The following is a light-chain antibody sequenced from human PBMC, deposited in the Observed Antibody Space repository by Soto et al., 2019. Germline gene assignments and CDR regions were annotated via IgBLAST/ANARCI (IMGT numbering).Light chain of an antibody. CDR3: QQSFT. J-gene: IGKJ3*01. Sequence: DLQMTQSPSTLSASVGDRVTITCRASQSISSWLAWYQQKPGKAPKLLIYKASSLESGVPSRFSGSGSGTEFTLTISSLQPDDFAPYYCQQSFTFGPGTKVDIK. CDR2: KAS. V-gene: IGKV1-5*03. CDR1: QSISSW.